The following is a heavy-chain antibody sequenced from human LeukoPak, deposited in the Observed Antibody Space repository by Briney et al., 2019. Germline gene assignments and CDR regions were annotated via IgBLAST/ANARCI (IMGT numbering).Heavy chain of an antibody. D-gene: IGHD3-10*01. CDR1: GYTLTELS. J-gene: IGHJ5*02. CDR2: FDPEDGET. CDR3: ATFRVLWFGEFRGAQRSTNWFDP. V-gene: IGHV1-24*01. Sequence: ASVKVSCKVSGYTLTELSMHWVRQAPGKGLEWMGGFDPEDGETIYAQKFQGRVTMTEDTSTDTAYMELSSLRSEDTAVCYCATFRVLWFGEFRGAQRSTNWFDPRGQGTLVTVSS.